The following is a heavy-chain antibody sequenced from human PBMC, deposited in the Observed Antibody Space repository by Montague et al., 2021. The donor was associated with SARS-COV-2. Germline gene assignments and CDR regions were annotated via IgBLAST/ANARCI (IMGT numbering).Heavy chain of an antibody. Sequence: SETLSLTCTMSGGSITYSSYYWGWIRLPPGKGLEWIGSIYYSGTVYYNASLKSRVTMSLDMSKNQLSLRLKSTTAADTAVYFCARASFYYGSGSHYNNWFDSWGQGTVVTVSS. J-gene: IGHJ5*01. V-gene: IGHV4-39*07. CDR2: IYYSGTV. CDR1: GGSITYSSYY. CDR3: ARASFYYGSGSHYNNWFDS. D-gene: IGHD3-10*01.